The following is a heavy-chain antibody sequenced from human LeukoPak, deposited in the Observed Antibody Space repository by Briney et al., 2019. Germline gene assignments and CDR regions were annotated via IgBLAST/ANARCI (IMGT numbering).Heavy chain of an antibody. J-gene: IGHJ6*02. Sequence: GESLKISCKLSGYTFPAYWIAWVGQMPGTGLEWMGIFYPGDSDTRYSPSFQGQVTISADKSISTAYLQWSSLKASDTATNYCAGLGAGWYYYGMDVWGQGTTVTVSS. CDR3: AGLGAGWYYYGMDV. CDR2: FYPGDSDT. CDR1: GYTFPAYW. D-gene: IGHD6-19*01. V-gene: IGHV5-51*01.